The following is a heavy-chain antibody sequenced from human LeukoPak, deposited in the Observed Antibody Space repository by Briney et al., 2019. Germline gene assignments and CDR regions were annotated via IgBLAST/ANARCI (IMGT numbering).Heavy chain of an antibody. Sequence: GGSLRLSCAASGFTFSSYSMNWVRQAPGKGLEWVSSISSSSSYIYYADSVKGRFTISRDNAKNSLYLQMNSLRAEDTAVYYCASDAAGTTGDPFDPWGQGTLVTVSS. J-gene: IGHJ5*02. V-gene: IGHV3-21*01. D-gene: IGHD1-1*01. CDR2: ISSSSSYI. CDR1: GFTFSSYS. CDR3: ASDAAGTTGDPFDP.